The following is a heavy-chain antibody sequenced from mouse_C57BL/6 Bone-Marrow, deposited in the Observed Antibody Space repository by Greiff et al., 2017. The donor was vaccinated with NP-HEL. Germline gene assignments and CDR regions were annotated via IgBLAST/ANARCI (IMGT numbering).Heavy chain of an antibody. CDR3: ARECYDGYYDGVDYVDY. D-gene: IGHD2-3*01. Sequence: QVQLKESGPGLVQPSQSLSITCTVSGFSLTSYGVHWVRQSPGKGLEWLGVIWSGGSTDYNAAFISRLSISKDNSKRQVFFKMNSLQEEDTAIYYGARECYDGYYDGVDYVDYWGQGNTPTVTS. CDR1: GFSLTSYG. V-gene: IGHV2-2*01. CDR2: IWSGGST. J-gene: IGHJ2*01.